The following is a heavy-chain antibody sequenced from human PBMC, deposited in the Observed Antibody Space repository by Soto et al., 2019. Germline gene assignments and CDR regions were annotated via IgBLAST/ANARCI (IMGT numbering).Heavy chain of an antibody. Sequence: EVQLVESGGGLVQPGGSLTLSCAASGFTFSSYWMHWVRQAPGKGLVWVSRIKSDGSGTMYADSVKGRFTTSRDNARNTLYLQMITLRVEATAVYFCVRVDCAESARTGYLGRHWGQGTLVTVSS. CDR3: VRVDCAESARTGYLGRH. V-gene: IGHV3-74*03. D-gene: IGHD3-9*01. CDR1: GFTFSSYW. CDR2: IKSDGSGT. J-gene: IGHJ4*02.